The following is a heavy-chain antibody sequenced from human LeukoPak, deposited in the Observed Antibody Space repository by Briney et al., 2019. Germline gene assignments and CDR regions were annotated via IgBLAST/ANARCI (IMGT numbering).Heavy chain of an antibody. D-gene: IGHD6-13*01. CDR3: AREIPERIGVAAAVGGAFDI. Sequence: GGSLRPSCAASGFTVSSNYMSWVRQAPGKGLEWVSVIYSGGSTYYADSVKGRFTISRDNSKNTLYLQMNSLRAEDTAVYYCAREIPERIGVAAAVGGAFDIWGQGTMVTVSS. J-gene: IGHJ3*02. CDR2: IYSGGST. V-gene: IGHV3-53*01. CDR1: GFTVSSNY.